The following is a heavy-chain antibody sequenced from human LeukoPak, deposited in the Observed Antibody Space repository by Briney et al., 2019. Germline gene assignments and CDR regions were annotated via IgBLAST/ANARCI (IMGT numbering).Heavy chain of an antibody. D-gene: IGHD3-22*01. CDR1: GDSVTNATNY. CDR2: LYTSGNT. CDR3: ARDLISGYRGNRFDP. V-gene: IGHV4-61*02. Sequence: SQTLSLTCTVSGDSVTNATNYWSWIRHPAGKGLEWIGRLYTSGNTNYNPSLKGRFTVSVDTSKNQFSLNLRSVTAADTAVYYCARDLISGYRGNRFDPWGQGTLVTVSS. J-gene: IGHJ5*02.